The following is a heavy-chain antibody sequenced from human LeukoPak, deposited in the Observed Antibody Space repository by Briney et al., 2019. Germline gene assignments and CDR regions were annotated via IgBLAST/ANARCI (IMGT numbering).Heavy chain of an antibody. D-gene: IGHD3-22*01. CDR1: GFTFSSYA. Sequence: GSLRLSCAASGFTFSSYAMSWVRQAPGKGLEWVSAISGSGGSTYYADSVKGRFTISRDNSKNTLYLQMNSLRAEDTAVYYCAKGRVVVITAYYFDYWGQGTLVTVSS. J-gene: IGHJ4*02. CDR3: AKGRVVVITAYYFDY. V-gene: IGHV3-23*01. CDR2: ISGSGGST.